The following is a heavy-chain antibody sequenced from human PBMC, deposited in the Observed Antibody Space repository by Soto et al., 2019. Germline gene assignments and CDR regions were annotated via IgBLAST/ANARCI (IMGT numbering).Heavy chain of an antibody. V-gene: IGHV3-74*01. J-gene: IGHJ4*02. CDR1: EFTFRSYW. D-gene: IGHD6-19*01. Sequence: GGSLRLSCAASEFTFRSYWMHWVRQSPGKGLVWVSRISGDGSSTNYADSVKGRFTISRDNSKNTLYLQMNSLRAEDTAVYYCARDASVWYYFDYWGQGTLVTVCS. CDR3: ARDASVWYYFDY. CDR2: ISGDGSST.